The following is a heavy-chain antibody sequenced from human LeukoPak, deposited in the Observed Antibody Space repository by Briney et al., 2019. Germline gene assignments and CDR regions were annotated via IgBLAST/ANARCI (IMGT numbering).Heavy chain of an antibody. CDR1: GFTFSSYA. V-gene: IGHV3-23*01. CDR3: AKVIVVENYYYYAMDV. CDR2: ISGSGGST. D-gene: IGHD3-22*01. J-gene: IGHJ6*02. Sequence: PGGSLRLSCAASGFTFSSYAMSWVRQAPGKGLEWVSAISGSGGSTYYADSVKGRFTISRDNSKNILYLQMNSLRAEDTAVYYCAKVIVVENYYYYAMDVWGQGTTVTVSS.